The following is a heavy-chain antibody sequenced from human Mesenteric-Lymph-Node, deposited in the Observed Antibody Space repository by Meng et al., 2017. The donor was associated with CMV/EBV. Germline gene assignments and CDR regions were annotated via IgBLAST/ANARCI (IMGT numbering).Heavy chain of an antibody. CDR3: ARAPKLLWFGELYFY. J-gene: IGHJ4*02. D-gene: IGHD3-10*01. CDR1: GYTFTSYA. CDR2: INTNTGNP. Sequence: SGYTFTSYAMNWVRQAPGQGLEWMGWINTNTGNPTYAQGFTGRFVFSLDTSVSTAYLQISSLKADDTAVYYCARAPKLLWFGELYFYWGQGTLVTVSS. V-gene: IGHV7-4-1*02.